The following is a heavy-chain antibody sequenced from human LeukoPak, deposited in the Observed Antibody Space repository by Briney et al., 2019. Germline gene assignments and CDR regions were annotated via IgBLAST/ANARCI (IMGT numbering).Heavy chain of an antibody. D-gene: IGHD1-26*01. CDR1: GYTFTSYY. CDR2: INPSGGST. J-gene: IGHJ4*02. Sequence: ASVKVSCKASGYTFTSYYMHWVRQAPGQGLEWMGIINPSGGSTGYAQKFQGRVTMTRNTSISTAYMELSSLRSEDTAVYYCARSAGSYYDWGQGTLVTVSS. V-gene: IGHV1-46*01. CDR3: ARSAGSYYD.